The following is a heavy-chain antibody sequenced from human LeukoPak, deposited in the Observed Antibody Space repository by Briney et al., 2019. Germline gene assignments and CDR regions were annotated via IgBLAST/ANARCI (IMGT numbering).Heavy chain of an antibody. CDR2: ISGSGGST. Sequence: GGSLRPSCAASGFTFSNYAMTWVRQAPGKGLEWVSAISGSGGSTYYADSVKGRFTISRDNSKNTLYLHMNSLRAEDTAVYYCAKQGTYYDSSGPIDYWGQGTLVTVSS. D-gene: IGHD3-22*01. CDR1: GFTFSNYA. J-gene: IGHJ4*02. V-gene: IGHV3-23*01. CDR3: AKQGTYYDSSGPIDY.